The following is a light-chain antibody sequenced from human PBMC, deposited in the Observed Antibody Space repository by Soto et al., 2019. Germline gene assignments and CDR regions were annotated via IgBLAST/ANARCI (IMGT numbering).Light chain of an antibody. V-gene: IGKV1-9*01. Sequence: DIQLTQSPSFLSASLGERVTITWRASQGVRSYLAWFQQRPGKAPKLLIFGAPTLQNGVPARFSGGGFGTEFTLTITSLQPEDFATYYCHQVYTYPRTFGQGTKVDIK. CDR3: HQVYTYPRT. CDR2: GAP. CDR1: QGVRSY. J-gene: IGKJ1*01.